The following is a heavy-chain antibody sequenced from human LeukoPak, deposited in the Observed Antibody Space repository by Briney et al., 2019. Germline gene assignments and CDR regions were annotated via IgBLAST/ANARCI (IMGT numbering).Heavy chain of an antibody. J-gene: IGHJ4*02. CDR3: AKDQALLPDDYGDYVSFYYFDY. CDR1: GFTFSSYA. Sequence: GGSLRLSCAASGFTFSSYAMSWVRQAPGKGLEWVSAISGSGGSTYYADSVKGRFTISRDNSKNTLYLQMNSLRAEDTAVYYCAKDQALLPDDYGDYVSFYYFDYWGQGTLVTVSS. V-gene: IGHV3-23*01. CDR2: ISGSGGST. D-gene: IGHD4-17*01.